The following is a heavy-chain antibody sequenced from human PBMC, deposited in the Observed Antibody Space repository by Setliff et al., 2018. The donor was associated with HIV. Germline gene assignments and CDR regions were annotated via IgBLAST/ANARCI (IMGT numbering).Heavy chain of an antibody. CDR3: ARYKCINFACVGFDI. V-gene: IGHV4-34*01. D-gene: IGHD3-9*01. Sequence: SETLSLTCAVYGGSFSGYYWSWIRQPPGKGLEWIGEINHSGSTNYNPSLKSRVTILVDTSKNQFSLKLSSVTAADTAVYYCARYKCINFACVGFDIWGQGTVITVSS. CDR1: GGSFSGYY. J-gene: IGHJ3*02. CDR2: INHSGST.